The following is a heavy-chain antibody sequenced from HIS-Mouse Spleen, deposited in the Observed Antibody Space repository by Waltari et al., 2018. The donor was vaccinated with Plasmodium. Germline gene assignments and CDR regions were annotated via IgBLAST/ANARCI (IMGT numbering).Heavy chain of an antibody. Sequence: QLQLQESGPGLVKPSETLSLTCTVPGGSISSSSYYWGWIRQPPGKGLEGIGSIYYSGSTYDNPSLKSRVTISVDTSKNQFSLKLSSVTAADTAVYYCARDRRTGTSYFDYWGQGTLVTVSS. D-gene: IGHD1-7*01. CDR3: ARDRRTGTSYFDY. J-gene: IGHJ4*02. CDR2: IYYSGST. CDR1: GGSISSSSYY. V-gene: IGHV4-39*07.